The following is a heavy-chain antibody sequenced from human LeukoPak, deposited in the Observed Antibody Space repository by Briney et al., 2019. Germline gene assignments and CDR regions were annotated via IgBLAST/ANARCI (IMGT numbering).Heavy chain of an antibody. CDR3: ARAGYGSGSQASDDAFDI. CDR1: GGSISSYY. Sequence: SETLSLTCTVSGGSISSYYWSWIRQPAGKGLEWIGRIYTSGSTNYNPSLKSRVTMSVDTSKNQFSLKLSSVTAADTAVYYCARAGYGSGSQASDDAFDIWGQGTMVTVSS. CDR2: IYTSGST. J-gene: IGHJ3*02. V-gene: IGHV4-4*07. D-gene: IGHD3-10*01.